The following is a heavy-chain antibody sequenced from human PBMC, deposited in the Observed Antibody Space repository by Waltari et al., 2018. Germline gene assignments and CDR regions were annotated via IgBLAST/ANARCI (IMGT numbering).Heavy chain of an antibody. CDR3: ARVDRYSYGPPTLFDY. D-gene: IGHD5-18*01. J-gene: IGHJ4*02. V-gene: IGHV4-34*01. Sequence: QVQLQQWGAGLLKPSETLSLTCAVYGGSFSGYYWSWIRQPPGKGLEWIGEINHSGSTNYNPSLKSRVTISVDTSKNQFSLKLSSVTAADTAVYYCARVDRYSYGPPTLFDYWGQGTLVTVSS. CDR1: GGSFSGYY. CDR2: INHSGST.